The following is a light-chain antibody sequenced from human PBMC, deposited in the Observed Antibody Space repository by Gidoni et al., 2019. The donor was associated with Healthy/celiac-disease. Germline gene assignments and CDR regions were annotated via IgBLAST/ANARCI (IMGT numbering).Light chain of an antibody. Sequence: ELVLTQNAATLSVSPGERATLPCRASQRVSSHLAWYQPKPGQAPRLLLYGSSTRATGIPARCRRSGSGTEFTPTISILHPEDFAVSYCQQYNNWPPACTFGQGTKLEIK. CDR1: QRVSSH. CDR2: GSS. CDR3: QQYNNWPPACT. J-gene: IGKJ2*02. V-gene: IGKV3-15*01.